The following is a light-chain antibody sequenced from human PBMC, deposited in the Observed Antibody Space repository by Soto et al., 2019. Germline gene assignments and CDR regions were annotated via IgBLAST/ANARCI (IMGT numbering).Light chain of an antibody. V-gene: IGLV2-14*01. CDR1: SSDVGGSNY. Sequence: QSALTQPASVSGSPGQSLTISCTGTSSDVGGSNYVSWYQQHPGKAPKLIIYEVSNRPSGVSDRFSGSKSGNTAPLTISGLQAEDEADYYCSSYTSSITLRYVFGAGTKVTVL. CDR3: SSYTSSITLRYV. CDR2: EVS. J-gene: IGLJ1*01.